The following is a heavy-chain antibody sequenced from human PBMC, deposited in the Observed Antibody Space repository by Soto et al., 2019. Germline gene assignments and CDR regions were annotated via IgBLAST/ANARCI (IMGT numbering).Heavy chain of an antibody. CDR2: IYYSGST. D-gene: IGHD6-19*01. Sequence: HVQLQESGPGLVKPSQTLSLTCTVSGGSISSGGYYWSWIRQHPGKGLEWIGYIYYSGSTYYNPFLKSRVTISVDTSKNQFTLKLSSVTAADTAVYSCARVIAVPGGISWFDPWGQGTLVTVSS. CDR3: ARVIAVPGGISWFDP. CDR1: GGSISSGGYY. V-gene: IGHV4-31*03. J-gene: IGHJ5*02.